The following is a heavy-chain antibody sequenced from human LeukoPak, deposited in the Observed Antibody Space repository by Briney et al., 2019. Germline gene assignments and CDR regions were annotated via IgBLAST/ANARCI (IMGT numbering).Heavy chain of an antibody. CDR2: INQDGSET. Sequence: GGSLRLSCAASEFTFSGYWMAWVRQAPGKGLEWVANINQDGSETFYVDSVKGRFTVSRDNAKNSLYLEVNNLRAEDTAVYYCARHNWGRAFHIWGQGTMVTVSS. D-gene: IGHD1-1*01. V-gene: IGHV3-7*01. CDR3: ARHNWGRAFHI. J-gene: IGHJ3*02. CDR1: EFTFSGYW.